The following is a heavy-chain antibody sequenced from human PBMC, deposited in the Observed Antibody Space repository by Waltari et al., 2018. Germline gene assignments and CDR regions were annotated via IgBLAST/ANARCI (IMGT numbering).Heavy chain of an antibody. V-gene: IGHV1-8*01. CDR1: GYLFTSHD. CDR2: MNPESGNT. J-gene: IGHJ6*02. D-gene: IGHD6-13*01. CDR3: ARGLSSSWFGMDV. Sequence: QVQLVQSGAEVKKPGASGKVSCQASGYLFTSHDINWVRQATGQGPEWLGRMNPESGNTGYAQKFQGRVTMTRDTSTTTAYMELSSLRSDDTAVYFCARGLSSSWFGMDVWGQGTAVTVSS.